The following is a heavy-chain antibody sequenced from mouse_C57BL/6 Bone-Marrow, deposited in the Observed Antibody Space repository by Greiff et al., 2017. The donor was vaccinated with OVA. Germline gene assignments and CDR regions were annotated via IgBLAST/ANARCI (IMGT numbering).Heavy chain of an antibody. J-gene: IGHJ2*01. D-gene: IGHD3-3*01. CDR1: GYTFTDYN. V-gene: IGHV1-22*01. Sequence: VQLKESGPELVKPGASVKMSCKASGYTFTDYNMHWVKQSHGKSLEWIGYINPNNGGTSYNQKFKGKATLTVNKSSSTAYMELRSLTSEDSAVYYCARGGTLFDYWGQGTTLTVSS. CDR2: INPNNGGT. CDR3: ARGGTLFDY.